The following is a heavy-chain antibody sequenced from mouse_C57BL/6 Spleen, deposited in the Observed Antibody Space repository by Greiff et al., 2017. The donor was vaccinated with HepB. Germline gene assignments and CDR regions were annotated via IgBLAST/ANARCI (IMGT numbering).Heavy chain of an antibody. D-gene: IGHD2-4*01. Sequence: EVQLQQSGAELVRPGASVKLSCTASGFNIKDYYMHWVKQRPEQGLEWIGRIDPEDGDTEYAPKFQGKATMTADTSSNTAYLQLSSLTSEDTAVYYCTTSYDYDEGYYAMDYWGQGTSVTVSS. V-gene: IGHV14-1*01. CDR1: GFNIKDYY. CDR3: TTSYDYDEGYYAMDY. J-gene: IGHJ4*01. CDR2: IDPEDGDT.